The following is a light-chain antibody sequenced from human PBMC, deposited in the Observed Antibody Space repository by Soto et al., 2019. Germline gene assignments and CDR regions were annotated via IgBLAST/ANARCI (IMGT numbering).Light chain of an antibody. CDR3: QQYEDWPPIT. V-gene: IGKV3-15*01. Sequence: EIVMTQSPATLSVSPGERATLSCRASQSVSSNLAWYQQKPGQAPRLLIYAASTRATGVSARFSGSGSGTEFTLTIGSLPSEDFAAYYCQQYEDWPPITFGPGTKVDIK. CDR2: AAS. CDR1: QSVSSN. J-gene: IGKJ3*01.